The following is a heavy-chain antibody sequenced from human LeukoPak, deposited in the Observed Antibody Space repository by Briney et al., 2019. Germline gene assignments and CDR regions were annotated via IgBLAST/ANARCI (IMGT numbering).Heavy chain of an antibody. D-gene: IGHD2-8*01. CDR3: ARQYCTNGVCYLDY. Sequence: ASVKVSCKASGYTFTGYYMHWVRQAPGQGLERMGWINPNSGGTNYAQKFQGRVTMTRDTSISTAYMELSRLRSDDTAVYYCARQYCTNGVCYLDYWGQGTLVAVSS. J-gene: IGHJ4*02. CDR1: GYTFTGYY. V-gene: IGHV1-2*02. CDR2: INPNSGGT.